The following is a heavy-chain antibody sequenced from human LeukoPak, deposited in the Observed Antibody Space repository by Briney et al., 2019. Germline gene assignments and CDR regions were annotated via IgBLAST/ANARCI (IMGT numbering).Heavy chain of an antibody. CDR2: IYPGDSDT. CDR1: GYSFTSYW. Sequence: GESLKISCKGSGYSFTSYWIGWVRQMPGKGLEWMGIIYPGDSDTRYSPSFQGQVTISADKSISTAYLQWSSLKASDTAMYYCARQNEGYSYGWLGYDYWGQGTLVTVSS. CDR3: ARQNEGYSYGWLGYDY. J-gene: IGHJ4*02. V-gene: IGHV5-51*01. D-gene: IGHD5-18*01.